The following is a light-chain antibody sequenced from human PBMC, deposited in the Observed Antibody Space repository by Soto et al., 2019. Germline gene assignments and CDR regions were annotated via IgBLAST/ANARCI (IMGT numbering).Light chain of an antibody. V-gene: IGKV3-20*01. CDR3: QQYVNSLYT. CDR2: GAS. CDR1: QSISSSY. Sequence: EIVVTHSPGTLSLSPGERATPSCRASQSISSSYLAWYQQKPGQAPRLLIYGASSRATGIPDRFSGSGSGTDFTLTISRLEPEDFAVYYCQQYVNSLYTFGQGTKVDIK. J-gene: IGKJ2*01.